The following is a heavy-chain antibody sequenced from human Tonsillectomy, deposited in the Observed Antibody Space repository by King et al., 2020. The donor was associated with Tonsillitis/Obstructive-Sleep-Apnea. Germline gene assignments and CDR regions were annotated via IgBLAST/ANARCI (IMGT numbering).Heavy chain of an antibody. CDR1: GGSISSYY. Sequence: QLQESGPGLVKPSETLSLTCTVSGGSISSYYWSWIRQPPGKGLEWIGYIYYSGSTNYNPSLKSRVTISVDTSKNQFSLKLSSVTAADTAVYYCARDRSGSYGDLDVFYICGPERMVTVSS. V-gene: IGHV4-59*01. J-gene: IGHJ3*02. D-gene: IGHD6-19*01. CDR2: IYYSGST. CDR3: ARDRSGSYGDLDVFYI.